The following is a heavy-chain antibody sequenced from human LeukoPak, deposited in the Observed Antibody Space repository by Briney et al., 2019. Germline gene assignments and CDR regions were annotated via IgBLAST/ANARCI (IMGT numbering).Heavy chain of an antibody. CDR1: GASITSSGYY. Sequence: SETLSLTCTVSGASITSSGYYWGWIRQPPGKGLEWIGTIFHSGSTYYNPSLKSRVTISLDASKNQFSLRLSSVTAADTAVYYCARRTTYCGWRPSESPSCFDYWGQGVLVTVSS. D-gene: IGHD2-21*01. J-gene: IGHJ4*02. V-gene: IGHV4-39*07. CDR2: IFHSGST. CDR3: ARRTTYCGWRPSESPSCFDY.